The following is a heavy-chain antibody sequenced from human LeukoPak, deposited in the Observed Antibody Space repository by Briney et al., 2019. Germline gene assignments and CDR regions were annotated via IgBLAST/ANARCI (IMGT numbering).Heavy chain of an antibody. CDR1: GYTFTSYG. CDR2: ISAYNGNT. V-gene: IGHV1-18*01. Sequence: ASVKVSCKASGYTFTSYGISWVRQAPGQGLEWMGWISAYNGNTNYAQKLQGRVTMTEDTSTDTAYMELSSLRSEDTAVYYCAEAYPGYNWFDPWGQGTLVTVSS. CDR3: AEAYPGYNWFDP. J-gene: IGHJ5*02.